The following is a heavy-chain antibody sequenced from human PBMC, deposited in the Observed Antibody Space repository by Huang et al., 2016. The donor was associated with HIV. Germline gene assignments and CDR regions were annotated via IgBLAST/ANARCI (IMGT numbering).Heavy chain of an antibody. J-gene: IGHJ3*02. CDR2: SYPGDSDH. D-gene: IGHD4-17*01. V-gene: IGHV5-51*01. CDR1: GYSFTSYW. Sequence: EVQLVQSGAEVKKPGESLKISCQGFGYSFTSYWIAWVRQRPGKGLEWMGISYPGDSDHSYSPSFQGQVTISADKSINTAYLQWTDLRASDTAMYYCATTGDYDFYSAFDIWGQGTTVAVSS. CDR3: ATTGDYDFYSAFDI.